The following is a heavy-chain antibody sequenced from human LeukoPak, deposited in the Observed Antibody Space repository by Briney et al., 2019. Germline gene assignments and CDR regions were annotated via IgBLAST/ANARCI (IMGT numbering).Heavy chain of an antibody. CDR1: GFTFSSYS. V-gene: IGHV3-21*01. CDR2: ISSSSSYI. Sequence: PGGSLRLSCAASGFTFSSYSMNWVRQAPGKGLEWVSSISSSSSYIYYADSVKGRFTISRDNAKNSLYLQMNSLRAEDTAVYYCARGNDYVWGTPPHWGQGTLVTVSS. J-gene: IGHJ4*02. CDR3: ARGNDYVWGTPPH. D-gene: IGHD3-16*01.